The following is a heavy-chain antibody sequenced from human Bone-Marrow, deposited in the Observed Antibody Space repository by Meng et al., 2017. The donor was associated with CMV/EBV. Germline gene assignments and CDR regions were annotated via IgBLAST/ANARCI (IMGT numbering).Heavy chain of an antibody. V-gene: IGHV3-30-3*01. J-gene: IGHJ4*02. Sequence: GESLKISCVICRFTLDDYVMYWVRQAPGKGLEWVAVISNDGTNKNYADSVKGRFTISRDNSKNTLYLQMDSLRPDDTAVFYCVRATGDCGGGTCYSELDCWGQGTLVTVPS. D-gene: IGHD2-15*01. CDR3: VRATGDCGGGTCYSELDC. CDR1: RFTLDDYV. CDR2: ISNDGTNK.